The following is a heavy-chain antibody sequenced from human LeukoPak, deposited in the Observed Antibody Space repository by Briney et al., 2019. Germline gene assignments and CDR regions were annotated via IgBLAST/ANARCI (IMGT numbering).Heavy chain of an antibody. CDR3: AKDIAATAGTAFSSNWFDP. CDR2: ISWNSGSI. V-gene: IGHV3-9*01. D-gene: IGHD6-13*01. CDR1: GFTFDDYA. Sequence: GGSLRLSCAASGFTFDDYAMHWVRQAPGKGLEWVSGISWNSGSIGYADSVKGRFTISRDNAKNSLYLQMNSLRAEDTALYYCAKDIAATAGTAFSSNWFDPWGQGTLVTVSS. J-gene: IGHJ5*02.